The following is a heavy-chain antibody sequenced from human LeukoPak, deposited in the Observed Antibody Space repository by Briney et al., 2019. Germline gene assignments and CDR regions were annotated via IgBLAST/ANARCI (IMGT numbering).Heavy chain of an antibody. V-gene: IGHV3-23*01. CDR2: ISGSGGGT. D-gene: IGHD5-18*01. J-gene: IGHJ6*03. CDR1: GFTFSSYA. CDR3: AKPIQLYYYYYYYMDV. Sequence: GGSLRLSCAASGFTFSSYAMSWVRQAPGKGLEWVSAISGSGGGTYYADSVKGRFTISRDNSKNTLYLQMNSLRAEDTAVYYCAKPIQLYYYYYYYMDVWGKGTTVTVSS.